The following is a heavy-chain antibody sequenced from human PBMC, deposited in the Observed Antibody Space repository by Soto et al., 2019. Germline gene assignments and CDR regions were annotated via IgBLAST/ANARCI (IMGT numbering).Heavy chain of an antibody. CDR1: GFTFSSYA. J-gene: IGHJ4*02. CDR3: ATQLEIVVVTAIHY. Sequence: GGSLRLSCAASGFTFSSYAMSWVRQAPGKGLEWVSAISGSGGSTYYADSVKGRFTISRDNSKNTLYLQMNSLRAEDTAVYYCATQLEIVVVTAIHYWGQGTLVTVSS. D-gene: IGHD2-21*02. V-gene: IGHV3-23*01. CDR2: ISGSGGST.